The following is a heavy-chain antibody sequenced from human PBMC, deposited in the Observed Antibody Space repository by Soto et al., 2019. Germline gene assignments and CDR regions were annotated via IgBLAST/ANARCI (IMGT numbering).Heavy chain of an antibody. V-gene: IGHV1-46*03. Sequence: ASVKVSCKASGYTFTSYGISWVRQAPGQGLEWMGWINPSGGSTSYAQKFQGRVTMTRDTSTSTVYMELSSLRSEDTAVYYCARGDLYSSSWKSFYYYMDVWGKGTTVTVSS. CDR1: GYTFTSYG. CDR2: INPSGGST. CDR3: ARGDLYSSSWKSFYYYMDV. J-gene: IGHJ6*03. D-gene: IGHD6-13*01.